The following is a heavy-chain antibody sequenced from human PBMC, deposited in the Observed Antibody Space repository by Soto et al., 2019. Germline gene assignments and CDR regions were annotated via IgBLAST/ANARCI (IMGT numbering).Heavy chain of an antibody. CDR1: GGSITRGGYY. V-gene: IGHV4-39*01. Sequence: PSETLSLTCTVSGGSITRGGYYWSWIRQHPGKGLEWIGSIYYSGSTNYNPSLKSRVTISVDTSKNQFSLKLSSVTAADTAVYYCARLLRYILTGSGDVFDYWGQGTLVTVSS. J-gene: IGHJ4*02. CDR2: IYYSGST. CDR3: ARLLRYILTGSGDVFDY. D-gene: IGHD3-9*01.